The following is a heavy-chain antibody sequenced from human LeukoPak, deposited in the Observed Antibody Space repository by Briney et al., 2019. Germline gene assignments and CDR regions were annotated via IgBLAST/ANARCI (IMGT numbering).Heavy chain of an antibody. V-gene: IGHV3-64*01. Sequence: GGSLRLSCAASGFAFSTYAMHWVRQAPGKGLEYVSAISSNGGSTNYANSVKGRFTISRDNSKNTLLLQMGTLRAEDMAVYYCARGLPGTAMGTGAFDIWGQGTMVTVSS. CDR3: ARGLPGTAMGTGAFDI. CDR2: ISSNGGST. CDR1: GFAFSTYA. D-gene: IGHD5-18*01. J-gene: IGHJ3*02.